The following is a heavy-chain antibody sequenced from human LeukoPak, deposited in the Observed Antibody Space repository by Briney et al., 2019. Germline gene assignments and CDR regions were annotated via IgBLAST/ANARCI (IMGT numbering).Heavy chain of an antibody. CDR1: GDSISNYY. D-gene: IGHD6-13*01. CDR3: ARYSSGLWQQPRYDY. V-gene: IGHV4-59*08. CDR2: ISYSGST. J-gene: IGHJ4*02. Sequence: PSETLSLTCTVSGDSISNYYWSWIRQPPGKGLEWIGYISYSGSTNYNPSLKSRVTISVDASKNQFSLKLSSVTAADTAVYYCARYSSGLWQQPRYDYWGQGTLVTVSP.